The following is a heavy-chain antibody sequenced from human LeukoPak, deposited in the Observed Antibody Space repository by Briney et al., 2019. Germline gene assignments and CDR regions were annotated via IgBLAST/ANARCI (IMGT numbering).Heavy chain of an antibody. V-gene: IGHV3-53*05. CDR1: GFTVSSNY. CDR2: IYGGGNI. J-gene: IGHJ4*02. D-gene: IGHD6-19*01. Sequence: GGSLRLSCAASGFTVSSNYMNWVRQAPGKGLEWVSVIYGGGNIYYAESVKGRFTISRDNSKNTLYLQMNSLRAEDTAVYYCARDTLPYSSGWYGVDYWGQGTLVTVSS. CDR3: ARDTLPYSSGWYGVDY.